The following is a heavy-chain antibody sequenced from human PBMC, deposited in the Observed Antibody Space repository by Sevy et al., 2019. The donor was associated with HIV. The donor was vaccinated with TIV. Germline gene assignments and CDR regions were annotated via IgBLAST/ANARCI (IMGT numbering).Heavy chain of an antibody. D-gene: IGHD6-6*01. V-gene: IGHV4-31*03. CDR3: ARVPVGSSPYYYAIDV. CDR1: GAAISSGGYY. J-gene: IGHJ6*02. Sequence: SETLSLTCTVSGAAISSGGYYWTWIRQHPGKGLEWIGNIYHSGSSFYNPSVKGRVVMSVVTSKNQFSLNLTSLTAADTAVYYCARVPVGSSPYYYAIDVWGQGTSVTVSS. CDR2: IYHSGSS.